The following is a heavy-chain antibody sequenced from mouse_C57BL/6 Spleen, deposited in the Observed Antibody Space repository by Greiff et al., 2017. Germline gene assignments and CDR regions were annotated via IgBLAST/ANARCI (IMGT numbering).Heavy chain of an antibody. V-gene: IGHV1-64*01. CDR1: GYTFTSYW. CDR2: IHPNSGST. Sequence: QVQLQQPGAELVKPGASVKLSCKASGYTFTSYWMHWVKQRPGQGLEWIGMIHPNSGSTNYNEKFKSKATLTVDKSSSTAYMQLSSLTSEDAAVYYCARTLLDELDYWGQGTTLTVSS. J-gene: IGHJ2*01. CDR3: ARTLLDELDY.